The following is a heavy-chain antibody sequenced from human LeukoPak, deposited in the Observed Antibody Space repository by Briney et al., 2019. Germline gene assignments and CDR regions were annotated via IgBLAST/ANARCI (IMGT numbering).Heavy chain of an antibody. CDR2: ISYDGSNK. D-gene: IGHD6-6*01. CDR1: GFTFSSYG. CDR3: SRLDY. Sequence: SLRLSCAASGFTFSSYGMDWVRQTPGKGLEWVAVISYDGSNKYYADSVKGRFTISRDNSKNTLYLQMNSLRAEDTAVYYCSRLDYWGQGTLVTVSS. V-gene: IGHV3-30*03. J-gene: IGHJ4*02.